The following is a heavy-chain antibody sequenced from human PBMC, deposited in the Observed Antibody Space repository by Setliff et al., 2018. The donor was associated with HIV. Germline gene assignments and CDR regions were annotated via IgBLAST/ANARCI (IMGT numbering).Heavy chain of an antibody. CDR2: MNPNSGDT. CDR1: GHTFSNYD. D-gene: IGHD3-10*01. Sequence: ASVKVSCKASGHTFSNYDVIWVRRATGQGLEWMGWMNPNSGDTGYAQKFQGRVIMTRGTSISTAYMELSSLTSADTAVYYCASGKGVRGVIITGGLDVWGKGTTVTVSS. V-gene: IGHV1-8*01. J-gene: IGHJ6*04. CDR3: ASGKGVRGVIITGGLDV.